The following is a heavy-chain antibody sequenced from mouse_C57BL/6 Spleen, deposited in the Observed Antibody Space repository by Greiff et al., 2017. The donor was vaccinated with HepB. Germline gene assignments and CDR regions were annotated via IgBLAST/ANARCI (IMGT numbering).Heavy chain of an antibody. V-gene: IGHV1-64*01. CDR2: IHPNSGST. J-gene: IGHJ4*01. CDR3: AREGGYGYYYAMDY. CDR1: GYTFTSYW. D-gene: IGHD2-2*01. Sequence: VQLQQPGAELVKPGASVKLSCKASGYTFTSYWMHWVKQRPGQGLEWIGMIHPNSGSTNYNEKFKSKATLTVDKSSSTAYMQLSSLTSEDSAVYYCAREGGYGYYYAMDYWGQGTSVTVSS.